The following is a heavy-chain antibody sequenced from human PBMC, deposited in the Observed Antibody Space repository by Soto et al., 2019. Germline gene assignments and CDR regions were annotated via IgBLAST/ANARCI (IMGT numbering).Heavy chain of an antibody. J-gene: IGHJ4*02. CDR1: GGTFSSYT. CDR2: IIPILGIA. D-gene: IGHD1-7*01. CDR3: ATHSAEVITGTTGGDY. Sequence: QVQLVQSGAEVKKPGSSVKVSCKAAGGTFSSYTMSWVRQAPGQGLEWMGRIIPILGIANYAQKFQGRVTITADKSTSTAYMELSSLRSEDTAVYYCATHSAEVITGTTGGDYWGQGTLVTVSA. V-gene: IGHV1-69*02.